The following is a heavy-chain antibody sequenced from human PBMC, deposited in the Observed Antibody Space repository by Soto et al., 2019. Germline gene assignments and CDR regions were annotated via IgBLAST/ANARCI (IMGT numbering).Heavy chain of an antibody. CDR2: IIPIFGTA. CDR1: GGTFSSYA. Sequence: QVQLVQSGAEVKKPGSSVKVSCKASGGTFSSYAISWVRQAPGQGLEWMGGIIPIFGTANYAQKFQGRVTSTADESTSTAYMELSSLRSEDTAVYYCASYIVGATPYYYGMDVWGQGTTVTVSS. J-gene: IGHJ6*02. CDR3: ASYIVGATPYYYGMDV. V-gene: IGHV1-69*01. D-gene: IGHD1-26*01.